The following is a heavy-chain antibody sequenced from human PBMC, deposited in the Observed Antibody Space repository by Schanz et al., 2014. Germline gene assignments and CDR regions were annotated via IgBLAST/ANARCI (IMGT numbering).Heavy chain of an antibody. Sequence: QVQLVESGGGVVQFGRSLRLSCVASGFTFSSYAMSWVRQAPGKGLEWVAVISYDGSNKYYADAVKGRFTISRDNSKNTLYLHMNTLRSEDTAVYYCARPRFDYGEVDYWGQGTLVTVSS. D-gene: IGHD4-17*01. V-gene: IGHV3-30-3*02. CDR2: ISYDGSNK. CDR1: GFTFSSYA. CDR3: ARPRFDYGEVDY. J-gene: IGHJ4*02.